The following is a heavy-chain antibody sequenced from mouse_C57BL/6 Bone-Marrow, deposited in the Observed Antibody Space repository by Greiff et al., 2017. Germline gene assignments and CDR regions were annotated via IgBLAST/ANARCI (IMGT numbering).Heavy chain of an antibody. CDR3: ASLYGSSPYYYAMDY. CDR2: IYPGSGNT. Sequence: QVQLQQSGAELVRPGASVKLSCKASGYTFTDYYINWVKQRPGQGLEWIARIYPGSGNTYYNEKFKGKATLTAEKSSSTAYMQLSSLTSEDSAVYFCASLYGSSPYYYAMDYWGQGTSVTVSS. D-gene: IGHD1-1*01. CDR1: GYTFTDYY. J-gene: IGHJ4*01. V-gene: IGHV1-76*01.